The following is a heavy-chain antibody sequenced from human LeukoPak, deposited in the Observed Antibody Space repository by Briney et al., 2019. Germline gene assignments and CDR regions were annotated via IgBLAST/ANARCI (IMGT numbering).Heavy chain of an antibody. Sequence: GGSLRLSCAASGFTFSTYWMHWVRQAPGKGLVCVSRINSDGSTTSYADSVKGRFTISRDNAKNTLYLQMNSLRAEDTAVYYCARGLRYTIFGGDYYWGQGTLVTVSS. CDR2: INSDGSTT. CDR3: ARGLRYTIFGGDYY. D-gene: IGHD3-3*01. J-gene: IGHJ4*02. V-gene: IGHV3-74*01. CDR1: GFTFSTYW.